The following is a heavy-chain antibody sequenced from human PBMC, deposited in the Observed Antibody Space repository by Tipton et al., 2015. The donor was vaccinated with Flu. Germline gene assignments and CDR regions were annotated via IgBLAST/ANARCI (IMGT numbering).Heavy chain of an antibody. CDR2: IYYGGST. J-gene: IGHJ5*01. D-gene: IGHD4-11*01. CDR1: GGSISRSTDY. Sequence: TLSLTCTVSGGSISRSTDYWGWIRQPPGKGLEWIGTIYYGGSTYYNPSLRSRVTMSLDTSKNQFSLRLSSVTAADTAVYSCARRDYSNYVSVPKNWFDSWGQGILVTVSS. CDR3: ARRDYSNYVSVPKNWFDS. V-gene: IGHV4-39*01.